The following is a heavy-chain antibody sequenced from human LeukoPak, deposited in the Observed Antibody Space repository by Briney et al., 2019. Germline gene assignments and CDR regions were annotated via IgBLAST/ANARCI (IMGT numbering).Heavy chain of an antibody. CDR1: GYTFTGYY. CDR2: INPNSGGT. CDR3: ARKVAGSYLEEYFDY. V-gene: IGHV1-2*06. Sequence: ASVKVSCKASGYTFTGYYMHWVRQAPGQGLEWMGRINPNSGGTNYAQKFQGRVTMTRDTSISTAYMELSRLRSDDTAVYYCARKVAGSYLEEYFDYWGQGTLVTFSS. J-gene: IGHJ4*02. D-gene: IGHD3-10*01.